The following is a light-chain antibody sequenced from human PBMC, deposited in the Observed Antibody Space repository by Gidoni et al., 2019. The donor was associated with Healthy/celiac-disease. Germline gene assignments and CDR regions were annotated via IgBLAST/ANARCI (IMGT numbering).Light chain of an antibody. J-gene: IGKJ1*01. Sequence: DIHITQSPSSLSASVGDRVTITCRASQSISSYLNWYQQKPGKAPKLLIYAASSLQSGVPSRFSGSGSGTECTLTISSLQPEDFATYYCQQSYSTPRTFGQGTKVEIK. CDR1: QSISSY. CDR2: AAS. CDR3: QQSYSTPRT. V-gene: IGKV1-39*01.